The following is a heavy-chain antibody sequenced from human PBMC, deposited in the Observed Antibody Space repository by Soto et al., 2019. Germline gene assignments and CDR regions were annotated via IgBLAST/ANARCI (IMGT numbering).Heavy chain of an antibody. Sequence: PSETLSLTCAVYGGSFSGYYWSWIRQPPGKGLEWIGEINHSGSTNYNPSLKSRVTISVDTSKNQFSLKLSSVTAADTAVYYCARNRRYVVVPAAIPLGYYYYMDVWGKGTTVTVSS. D-gene: IGHD2-2*01. CDR1: GGSFSGYY. J-gene: IGHJ6*03. CDR3: ARNRRYVVVPAAIPLGYYYYMDV. CDR2: INHSGST. V-gene: IGHV4-34*01.